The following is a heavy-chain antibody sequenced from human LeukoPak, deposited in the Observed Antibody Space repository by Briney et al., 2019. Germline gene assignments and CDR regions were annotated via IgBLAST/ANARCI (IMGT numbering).Heavy chain of an antibody. CDR3: ARVGTTNYYFYYMDV. CDR1: GFTFSTYT. V-gene: IGHV3-48*04. Sequence: GGSLRLSCAASGFTFSTYTMNRVRQAPGKGLEWVSYVSSSGGTIYYADSVKGRFTISRDNAKNSLYLQMNSLRAEDTAVYYCARVGTTNYYFYYMDVWGKGTTVTVSS. CDR2: VSSSGGTI. D-gene: IGHD2-2*01. J-gene: IGHJ6*03.